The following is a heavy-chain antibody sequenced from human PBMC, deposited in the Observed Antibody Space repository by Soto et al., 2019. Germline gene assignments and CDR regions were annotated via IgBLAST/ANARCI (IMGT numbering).Heavy chain of an antibody. CDR2: IWYDGSNK. CDR3: ARDCDYDFWSGYSARQPSYYYYGMDV. J-gene: IGHJ6*02. V-gene: IGHV3-33*01. D-gene: IGHD3-3*01. Sequence: GGSLRLSCAASGFTFSSYGMHWVRQAPGKGLEWVAVIWYDGSNKYYADSVKGRFTISRDNSKNTLYLQMNSLRAEDTAVYYCARDCDYDFWSGYSARQPSYYYYGMDVWGQGTTVTVSS. CDR1: GFTFSSYG.